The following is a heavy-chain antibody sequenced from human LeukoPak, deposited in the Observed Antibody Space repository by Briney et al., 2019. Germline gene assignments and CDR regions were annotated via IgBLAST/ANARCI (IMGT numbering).Heavy chain of an antibody. V-gene: IGHV1-69*13. D-gene: IGHD5-18*01. CDR3: ARGEDTAMGGPGPH. J-gene: IGHJ4*02. CDR2: IIPIFGTA. Sequence: SVTVSCKASGRTFSSYAISWVRQAPGQGLEWMGGIIPIFGTANYAQKFQGRVTITADESTSTTYMEPSSLRSEDTAVYYCARGEDTAMGGPGPHWGQGTLVTVSS. CDR1: GRTFSSYA.